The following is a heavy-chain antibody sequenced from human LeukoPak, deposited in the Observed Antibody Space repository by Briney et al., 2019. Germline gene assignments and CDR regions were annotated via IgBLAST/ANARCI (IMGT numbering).Heavy chain of an antibody. V-gene: IGHV3-23*01. CDR1: GFTFSSYA. J-gene: IGHJ4*02. D-gene: IGHD1-26*01. CDR3: AKDPSGSFSPTGGY. CDR2: ISGSGGST. Sequence: GGSLRLSCAASGFTFSSYAMSWVRQAPGEGLEWVSAISGSGGSTYYADSVKGRFTISRDNSKNTLYLQMNSLRAEDTAVYYCAKDPSGSFSPTGGYWGQGTLVTVSS.